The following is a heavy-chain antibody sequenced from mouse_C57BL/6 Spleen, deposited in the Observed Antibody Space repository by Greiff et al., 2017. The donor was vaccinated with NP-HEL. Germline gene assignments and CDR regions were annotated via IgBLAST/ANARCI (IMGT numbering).Heavy chain of an antibody. Sequence: EVKLQESGGDLVKPGGSLKLSCAASGFTFSSYGMSWVRQTPDKRLEWVATISSGGSYTYYLDSVKGRFTISRDNAKNTLYLQMSSLKSEDTAMYYCARHGTIVTTRYYFDYWGQGTTLTVSS. CDR3: ARHGTIVTTRYYFDY. CDR1: GFTFSSYG. D-gene: IGHD2-5*01. CDR2: ISSGGSYT. V-gene: IGHV5-6*01. J-gene: IGHJ2*01.